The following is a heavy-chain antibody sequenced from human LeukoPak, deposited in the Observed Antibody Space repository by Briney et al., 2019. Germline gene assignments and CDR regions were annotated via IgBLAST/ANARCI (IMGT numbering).Heavy chain of an antibody. CDR1: GYTFTGYY. D-gene: IGHD3-22*01. CDR2: INPNSGGT. J-gene: IGHJ4*02. V-gene: IGHV1-2*02. Sequence: ASVKVSCKASGYTFTGYYMHWVRQAPGQGLEWMGWINPNSGGTNYAQKFQGRVTMTRDTSISTAYMELSRLRSDDTAVYYCAREVYYDSSGYYSFDYWGQGTLVTVSS. CDR3: AREVYYDSSGYYSFDY.